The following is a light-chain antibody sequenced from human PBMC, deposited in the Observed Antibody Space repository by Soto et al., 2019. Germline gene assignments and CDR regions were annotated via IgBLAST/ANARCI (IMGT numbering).Light chain of an antibody. V-gene: IGKV3-20*01. Sequence: EIVLTQSPGTLSLSPGERATLSCRASQSVSSNYLAWYQQKPGQAPRPLIYCASSRATGIPDRFSGSGAGTDFTLTISRLESEDFAVYYCQQYGSSPWTFGQGTKVEIK. J-gene: IGKJ1*01. CDR3: QQYGSSPWT. CDR2: CAS. CDR1: QSVSSNY.